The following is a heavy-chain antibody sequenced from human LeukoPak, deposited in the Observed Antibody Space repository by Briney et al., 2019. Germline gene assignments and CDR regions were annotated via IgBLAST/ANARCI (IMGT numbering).Heavy chain of an antibody. J-gene: IGHJ4*02. CDR2: IIPLFGAT. D-gene: IGHD3-22*01. CDR1: GGTFNNYV. V-gene: IGHV1-69*01. CDR3: ASWHYYDSSEGY. Sequence: ASVKVSCKASGGTFNNYVFSWIRQAPGQGLEWMGGIIPLFGATNYAQKYQDRVTITADESTTTAYMQLSSLRSEDTAMYYCASWHYYDSSEGYWGQGTLVTVSS.